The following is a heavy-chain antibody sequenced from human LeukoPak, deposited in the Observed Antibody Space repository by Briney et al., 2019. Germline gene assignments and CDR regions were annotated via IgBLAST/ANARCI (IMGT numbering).Heavy chain of an antibody. D-gene: IGHD3-3*01. CDR3: ARLGYYDFWSGRYYYYYYMDV. CDR1: GGSISSSSYY. Sequence: SETLSLTCTVSGGSISSSSYYWGWIRQPPGKGLEWIGSIYYSGSTYYNPSLKSRVTISVDTSKNQFSLKLSSVTAADTAVYYCARLGYYDFWSGRYYYYYYMDVWGKGTTVTVSS. CDR2: IYYSGST. J-gene: IGHJ6*03. V-gene: IGHV4-39*01.